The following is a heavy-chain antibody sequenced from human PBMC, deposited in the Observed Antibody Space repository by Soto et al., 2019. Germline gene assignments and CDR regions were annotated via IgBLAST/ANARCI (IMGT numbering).Heavy chain of an antibody. Sequence: QVQLVQSGAEVKKPGSSVKVSCKASGDTFTIFAISWVRQAPGQGLEWMGGIIPPIGTTNYAQRFQGRITSTGDESTGTAYMELSSLKSEDTAVYYCARDLGSGYDPGDYWGQGTLVTVSS. CDR3: ARDLGSGYDPGDY. V-gene: IGHV1-69*12. J-gene: IGHJ4*02. CDR2: IIPPIGTT. CDR1: GDTFTIFA. D-gene: IGHD5-12*01.